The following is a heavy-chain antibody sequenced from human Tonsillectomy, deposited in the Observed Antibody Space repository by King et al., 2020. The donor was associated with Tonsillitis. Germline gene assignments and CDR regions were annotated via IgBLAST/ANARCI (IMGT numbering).Heavy chain of an antibody. CDR3: ARGGGDILTGSSVDY. CDR2: IYYSGST. J-gene: IGHJ4*02. V-gene: IGHV4-59*01. CDR1: GGSISSYY. D-gene: IGHD3-9*01. Sequence: VQLQESGPGLVKPSETLSLTCTVSGGSISSYYWSWIRQPPGKGLEWIGYIYYSGSTNYNPSLKSRVTISVDTSKNQFSLKLSSVTAADTAAYYCARGGGDILTGSSVDYWGQGTLVTVSS.